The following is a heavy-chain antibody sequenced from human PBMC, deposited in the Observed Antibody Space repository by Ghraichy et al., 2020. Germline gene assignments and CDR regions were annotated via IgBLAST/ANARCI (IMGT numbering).Heavy chain of an antibody. CDR3: VRLINGYGDS. V-gene: IGHV3-21*01. J-gene: IGHJ4*02. CDR2: IDSSSTYK. D-gene: IGHD5-18*01. Sequence: GGSLRLSCEASGFIFSTYSMKWIRQAPGKGLEWVSSIDSSSTYKYHADSVRGRFTISRDNAKSSLYLQMNSLRAEDTALYYCVRLINGYGDSWGQGTLVTVSS. CDR1: GFIFSTYS.